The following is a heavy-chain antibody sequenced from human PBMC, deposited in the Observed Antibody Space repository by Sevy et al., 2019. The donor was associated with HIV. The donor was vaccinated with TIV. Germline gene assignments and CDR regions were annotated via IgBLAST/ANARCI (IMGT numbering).Heavy chain of an antibody. D-gene: IGHD3-10*01. CDR3: AKGSGDRHYWYFDL. V-gene: IGHV3-23*01. Sequence: GGSLRLSCAASGFTFSSYAMSWVRQAPGKGLEWVSAISGNGGSTYYADSVTGRFTISRDNSKNTLYLQMNSLRAEDTDLYYCAKGSGDRHYWYFDLWGRGTLVTVSS. J-gene: IGHJ2*01. CDR2: ISGNGGST. CDR1: GFTFSSYA.